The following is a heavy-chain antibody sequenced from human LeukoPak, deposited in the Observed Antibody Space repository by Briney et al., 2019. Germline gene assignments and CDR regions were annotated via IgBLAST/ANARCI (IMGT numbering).Heavy chain of an antibody. CDR1: GFTFSSYS. V-gene: IGHV3-30*18. D-gene: IGHD3-10*01. J-gene: IGHJ4*02. CDR3: AKDFSYGPFDY. Sequence: GGSLRLSCAASGFTFSSYSMNWVRQAPGKGLEWVAVISYDGSNKYYADSVKGRFTISRDNSKNTLYLQMNSLRAEDTAVYYCAKDFSYGPFDYWGQGTLVTVSS. CDR2: ISYDGSNK.